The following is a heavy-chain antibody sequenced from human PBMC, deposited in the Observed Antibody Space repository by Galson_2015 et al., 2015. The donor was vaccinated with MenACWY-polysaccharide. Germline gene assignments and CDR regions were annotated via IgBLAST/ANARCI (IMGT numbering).Heavy chain of an antibody. D-gene: IGHD3-22*01. CDR3: ARGGKYYYDSSGYLNWFDP. V-gene: IGHV1-8*01. J-gene: IGHJ5*02. CDR1: GYTFTSYD. Sequence: SVKVSCKASGYTFTSYDINWVRQTTGHGLEWMGWMNPNSGNTGYAQKFKGRVTMTRNTSISIAYMDLSSLRSEDTAVYYCARGGKYYYDSSGYLNWFDPWGQGTLVTVSS. CDR2: MNPNSGNT.